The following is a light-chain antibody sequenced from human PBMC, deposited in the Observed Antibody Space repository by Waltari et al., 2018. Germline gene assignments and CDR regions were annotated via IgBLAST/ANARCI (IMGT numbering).Light chain of an antibody. CDR3: QQLDSYPIT. V-gene: IGKV1-9*01. J-gene: IGKJ5*01. CDR2: AAS. CDR1: QGISSN. Sequence: IQLTQSPSSLSASVGDRVTITCRASQGISSNLAWYQQKPGKAPKLLISAASTLQSGVPLRFSGSGSGTDFTLTISSLQPEDSATYYCQQLDSYPITFGQGTRLEIK.